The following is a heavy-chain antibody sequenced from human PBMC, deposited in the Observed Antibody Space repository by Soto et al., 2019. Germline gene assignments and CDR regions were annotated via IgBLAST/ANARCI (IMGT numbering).Heavy chain of an antibody. D-gene: IGHD5-12*01. J-gene: IGHJ6*04. CDR2: IYYSGST. Sequence: SETLSLTCTVSGASISSGDYYWSWIRQPPGKGLEWIGYIYYSGSTYYHPSLQSRVTISIDASKNQFSLKLRSVTAADTAMYYCARDGGGYVRQGYHYGPDVWGKCTTVTVSS. CDR3: ARDGGGYVRQGYHYGPDV. CDR1: GASISSGDYY. V-gene: IGHV4-30-4*01.